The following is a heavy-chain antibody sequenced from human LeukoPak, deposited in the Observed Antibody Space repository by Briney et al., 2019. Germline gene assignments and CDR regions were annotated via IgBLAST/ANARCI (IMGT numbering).Heavy chain of an antibody. D-gene: IGHD1-26*01. V-gene: IGHV3-48*04. J-gene: IGHJ4*02. CDR1: GFTLRNYR. Sequence: GRSLRLSCAASGFTLRNYRMSWVRQAPGRGLEWVSSIASSTSNIYYADSVKGRFTISRDNAKNSLYLQMSSLRAEDTAVYYCARDWDYWGQGTLVTVSS. CDR2: IASSTSNI. CDR3: ARDWDY.